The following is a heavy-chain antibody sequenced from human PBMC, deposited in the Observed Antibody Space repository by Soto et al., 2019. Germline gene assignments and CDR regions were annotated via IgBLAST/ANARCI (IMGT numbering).Heavy chain of an antibody. V-gene: IGHV4-39*07. CDR1: GGSVTNSSYY. Sequence: SETLSLTCTVSGGSVTNSSYYWGWIRQSPGKGLEWIGEINHSGSTNYNPSLKSRVTISVDTSKNQFSLKLSSVTAADTAVYYCARDSISPTYYYYGMDVWGQGTTVTVSS. CDR2: INHSGST. D-gene: IGHD3-9*01. CDR3: ARDSISPTYYYYGMDV. J-gene: IGHJ6*02.